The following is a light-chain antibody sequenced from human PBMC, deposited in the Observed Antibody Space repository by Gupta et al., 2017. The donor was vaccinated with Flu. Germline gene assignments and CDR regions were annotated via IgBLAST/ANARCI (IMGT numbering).Light chain of an antibody. CDR2: QYS. J-gene: IGLJ2*01. CDR1: ELGDKY. V-gene: IGLV3-1*01. Sequence: SYELTQPFAVSVSAGQTASITCSGDELGDKYVCWYQRKPGQSPLLVLYQYSQRPSGIPERFSGSNSVTTATLTIIGTQAMDEADYYCQAWVSNIVVFVGGTKLTVL. CDR3: QAWVSNIVV.